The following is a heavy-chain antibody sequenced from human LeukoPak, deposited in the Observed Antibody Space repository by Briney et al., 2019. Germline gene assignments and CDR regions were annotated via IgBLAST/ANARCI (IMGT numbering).Heavy chain of an antibody. CDR3: AREGYYGSGSYYPDWFDP. Sequence: ASVKGSCKASGYTFTSYGISWVWHTPGQGLGWMGWISVYNGNTNYAQKLQGRVTMTTDTSTSTAYMELRSLRSDDTAVYYCAREGYYGSGSYYPDWFDPWGQGTLVTVSS. V-gene: IGHV1-18*04. CDR1: GYTFTSYG. CDR2: ISVYNGNT. J-gene: IGHJ5*02. D-gene: IGHD3-10*01.